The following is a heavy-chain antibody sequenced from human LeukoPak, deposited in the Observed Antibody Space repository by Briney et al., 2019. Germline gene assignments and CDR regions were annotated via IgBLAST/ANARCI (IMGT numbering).Heavy chain of an antibody. J-gene: IGHJ3*02. V-gene: IGHV3-21*01. Sequence: GGSLRLSCAASGFTFSSYSMNWVRQAPGKGLEWVSSISSSSSYILYADSVKGRFTISRDNAKNSLYLQMNSLRAEDTAVYYCARVGGGNSMARAFDIWGQATMVTVSS. CDR1: GFTFSSYS. CDR2: ISSSSSYI. CDR3: ARVGGGNSMARAFDI. D-gene: IGHD4-23*01.